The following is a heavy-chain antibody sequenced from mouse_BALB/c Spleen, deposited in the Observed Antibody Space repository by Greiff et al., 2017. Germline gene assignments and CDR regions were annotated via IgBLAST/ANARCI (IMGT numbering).Heavy chain of an antibody. J-gene: IGHJ1*01. CDR1: GYSITSDYA. CDR3: ARSFTTVVGDWYFDG. CDR2: ISYSGST. D-gene: IGHD1-1*01. V-gene: IGHV3-2*02. Sequence: EVQRVESGPGLVKPSQSLSLTCTVTGYSITSDYAWNWIRQFPGNKLEWMGYISYSGSTSYNPSLKSRISITRDTSKNQFFLQLNSVTTEDTATYDCARSFTTVVGDWYFDGWGAGTTVTVSS.